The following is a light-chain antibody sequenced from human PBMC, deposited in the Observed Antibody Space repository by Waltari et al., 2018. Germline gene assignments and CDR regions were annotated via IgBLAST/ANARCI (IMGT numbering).Light chain of an antibody. J-gene: IGLJ2*01. CDR1: SGDVGGYTY. Sequence: QSALTQPASVSGSPGQSITISCTGTSGDVGGYTYVSWYQQHPGKAPKLMIYEVSNRPSGVSNRFSGSKSGNTASLTISGLQAEDEAVYYCSSYTSSSLVVFGGGTKLTVL. CDR3: SSYTSSSLVV. V-gene: IGLV2-14*01. CDR2: EVS.